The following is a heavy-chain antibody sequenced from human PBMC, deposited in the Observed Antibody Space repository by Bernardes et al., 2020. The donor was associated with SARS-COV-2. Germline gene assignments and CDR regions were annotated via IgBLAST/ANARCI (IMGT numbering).Heavy chain of an antibody. D-gene: IGHD4-17*01. CDR3: ARVYFYGANFDN. V-gene: IGHV3-30*03. CDR2: ISYDGDNK. J-gene: IGHJ4*02. CDR1: GFTFSSYG. Sequence: GGSLRLSCAASGFTFSSYGMHWVRQAPGRGLEWVGIISYDGDNKYYADSVKGRFTISRDNSKNTLYLQMNSLRAEDTAVYYCARVYFYGANFDNWGQGTLVTVSS.